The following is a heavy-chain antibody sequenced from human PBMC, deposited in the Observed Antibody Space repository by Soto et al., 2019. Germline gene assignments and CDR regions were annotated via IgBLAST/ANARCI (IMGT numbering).Heavy chain of an antibody. CDR2: IDPSDSYT. Sequence: PGESLKISCKGSGYSFTSYWISWVRQMPGKGLEWMGRIDPSDSYTNYSPSFQGHVTISADKSISTAYLQWSSLKASDTATYYCAYSYAYGDYYYYGMDVWGQGTTVTVSS. J-gene: IGHJ6*02. V-gene: IGHV5-10-1*01. CDR3: AYSYAYGDYYYYGMDV. CDR1: GYSFTSYW. D-gene: IGHD5-18*01.